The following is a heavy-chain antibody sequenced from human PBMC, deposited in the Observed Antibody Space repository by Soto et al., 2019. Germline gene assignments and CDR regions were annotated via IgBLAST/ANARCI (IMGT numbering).Heavy chain of an antibody. D-gene: IGHD5-12*01. CDR1: GFNFSNYA. J-gene: IGHJ3*02. CDR3: AKGEERWLQFGLGAFDI. V-gene: IGHV3-23*01. CDR2: ISGSGGST. Sequence: GSLRLSCASSGFNFSNYAMSWVRQAPGKGLEWVSAISGSGGSTYYADSVKGRFTISRDNSKNTLYLQMNSLRAEDTAVYYCAKGEERWLQFGLGAFDIWGQGTMVTVSS.